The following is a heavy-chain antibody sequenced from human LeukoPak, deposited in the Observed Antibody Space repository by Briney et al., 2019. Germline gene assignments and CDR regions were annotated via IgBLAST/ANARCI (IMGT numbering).Heavy chain of an antibody. V-gene: IGHV1-18*01. Sequence: ASVKVSCKASGYTFSNFGVSWVRQAPGQGLEWMGWISGYNGDTKYAQKLQGRVTVTTDTSTSTAYMELRSLRSDDTAVYYCTRGPLAVAGSPLFYWGQGTLVTVSS. D-gene: IGHD6-13*01. CDR1: GYTFSNFG. CDR2: ISGYNGDT. CDR3: TRGPLAVAGSPLFY. J-gene: IGHJ4*02.